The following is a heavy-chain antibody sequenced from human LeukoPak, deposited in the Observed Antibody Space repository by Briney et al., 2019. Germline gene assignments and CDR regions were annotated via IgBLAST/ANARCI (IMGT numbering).Heavy chain of an antibody. D-gene: IGHD1-26*01. CDR1: GFTFSSYA. Sequence: PGGSLRLSCAASGFTFSSYAMHWVRQAPGKGLEYVSAISSNGGSTYYANSVKGRFTISRDNSKNTLYLQMGSLRAEDTAVYYCARSPGLVGANYFDYWGQGTLVTVSS. V-gene: IGHV3-64*01. CDR3: ARSPGLVGANYFDY. J-gene: IGHJ4*02. CDR2: ISSNGGST.